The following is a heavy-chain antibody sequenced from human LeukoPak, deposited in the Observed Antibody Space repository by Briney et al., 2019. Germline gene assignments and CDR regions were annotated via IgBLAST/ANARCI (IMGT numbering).Heavy chain of an antibody. Sequence: SETLSLTCTVSGGSISSSSYYWGWLRQPPGKGLEWIGSIYYSGSTYYNPSLKSRVTISVDTSKNQFSLKLSSVTAADTAVYYCARQVAGIGLYYFDYWGQGTLVTVSS. V-gene: IGHV4-39*07. CDR3: ARQVAGIGLYYFDY. D-gene: IGHD6-19*01. CDR2: IYYSGST. CDR1: GGSISSSSYY. J-gene: IGHJ4*02.